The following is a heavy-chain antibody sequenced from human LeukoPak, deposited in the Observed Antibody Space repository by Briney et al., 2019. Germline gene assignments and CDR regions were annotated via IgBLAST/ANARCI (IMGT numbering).Heavy chain of an antibody. Sequence: GASVKVSCKASGGTFSSYAISWVRQAPGQGLEWMGGITPMFGTANYAQKFQGRVTITADESTSTAYMELSSLRSDDTAVYYCVRDGSYYDSTGYYYLYWGQGTLVTVSS. D-gene: IGHD3-22*01. V-gene: IGHV1-69*13. CDR2: ITPMFGTA. CDR1: GGTFSSYA. J-gene: IGHJ4*02. CDR3: VRDGSYYDSTGYYYLY.